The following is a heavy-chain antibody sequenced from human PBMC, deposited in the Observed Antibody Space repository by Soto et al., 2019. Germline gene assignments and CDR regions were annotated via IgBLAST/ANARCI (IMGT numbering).Heavy chain of an antibody. V-gene: IGHV4-59*08. CDR1: GGSTSSYY. CDR3: ARHGGSYSFDS. J-gene: IGHJ4*02. CDR2: NSYSGST. D-gene: IGHD1-26*01. Sequence: QVQLQESGPGLVKPSETLSLTCTVTGGSTSSYYWSWLRHPPGKGLEWIGYNSYSGSTDYNPSLKSRVTISVDTSKNQFSLKLSSATAAYTAVYYCARHGGSYSFDSWGQGTLVTVSS.